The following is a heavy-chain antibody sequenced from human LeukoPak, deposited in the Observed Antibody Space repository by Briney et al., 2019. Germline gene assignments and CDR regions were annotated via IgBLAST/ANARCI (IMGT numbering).Heavy chain of an antibody. CDR3: ARLRGYSYGGFDY. V-gene: IGHV1-18*01. D-gene: IGHD5-18*01. Sequence: GASVKVSCKASGYTFTSYGISWVRQAPGQGLEWMGIINPSGGSTSYAQKLQGRVTMTTDTSTNTAYMELRSLRSDDTAVYYCARLRGYSYGGFDYWGQGTLVTVSS. J-gene: IGHJ4*02. CDR2: INPSGGST. CDR1: GYTFTSYG.